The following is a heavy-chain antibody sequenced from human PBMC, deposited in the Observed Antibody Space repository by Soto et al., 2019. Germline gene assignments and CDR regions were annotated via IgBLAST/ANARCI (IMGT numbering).Heavy chain of an antibody. D-gene: IGHD5-12*01. J-gene: IGHJ4*02. CDR3: ARGVDIVTTSYFDF. CDR2: IYHSGST. V-gene: IGHV4-4*02. CDR1: SGSISSSNW. Sequence: QVQLQESGPGLVQPSGTLSLTFAVSSGSISSSNWWRWVRQPPGKVLEWIGEIYHSGSTNYNPSLKSRVNISVDKSKNQFSLKLSSVTAADTSVYYCARGVDIVTTSYFDFWGQGTLVTVSS.